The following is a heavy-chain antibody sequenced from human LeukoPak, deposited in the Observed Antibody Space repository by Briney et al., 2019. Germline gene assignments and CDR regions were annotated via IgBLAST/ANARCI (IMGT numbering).Heavy chain of an antibody. J-gene: IGHJ4*02. CDR2: IYTSGGT. CDR3: ARVEPAATSPPR. Sequence: KTSQTLSLTCTVSGGSISSGRYYWSWIRQPAGKGLEWIGRIYTSGGTSYNPSLKSRVTVSVDTSKNQFSLKLSSVTAADTAVYYCARVEPAATSPPRWGQGTLVTVSS. D-gene: IGHD2-2*01. CDR1: GGSISSGRYY. V-gene: IGHV4-61*02.